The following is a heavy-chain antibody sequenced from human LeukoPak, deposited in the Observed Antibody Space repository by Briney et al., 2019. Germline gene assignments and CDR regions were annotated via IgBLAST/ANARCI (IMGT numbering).Heavy chain of an antibody. D-gene: IGHD3-10*01. V-gene: IGHV3-21*01. J-gene: IGHJ6*02. CDR3: AIPPLSGTGSSRPLAGMDV. Sequence: GGSLRLSCAASGFTFSTSSMNWVRQAPGRGLEWVSSISSSSTYIYYADSVKGRFTISRDNAKSSLYLQMNSLRAEDTAVYYCAIPPLSGTGSSRPLAGMDVWGQGTTVTVSS. CDR1: GFTFSTSS. CDR2: ISSSSTYI.